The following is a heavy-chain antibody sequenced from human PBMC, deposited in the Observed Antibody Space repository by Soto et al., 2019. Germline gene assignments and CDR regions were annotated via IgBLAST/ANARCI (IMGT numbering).Heavy chain of an antibody. J-gene: IGHJ3*02. CDR1: GFTCGDYA. CDR2: IRSKAYGGTT. CDR3: TRGPQQQLRPDAFDI. D-gene: IGHD6-13*01. Sequence: SLRLSCTASGFTCGDYAMSWFRQAPGKGLEWVGFIRSKAYGGTTEYAASVKGRFTISRDDSKSIAYLQMNSLKTEDTAVYYCTRGPQQQLRPDAFDIWGQGTMVTV. V-gene: IGHV3-49*03.